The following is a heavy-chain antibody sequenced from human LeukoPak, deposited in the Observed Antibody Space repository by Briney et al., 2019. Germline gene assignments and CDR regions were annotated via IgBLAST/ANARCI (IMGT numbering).Heavy chain of an antibody. CDR2: INPNNGAT. CDR1: GYSFTGYY. J-gene: IGHJ6*03. V-gene: IGHV1-2*06. Sequence: ASVKVPCKASGYSFTGYYLHWVRQAPGQGLERMGRINPNNGATNYAQKFQGRVTMTRDTSISTAYMELSRLRSDDTALYYCAKASDYGDYVSVYYYMDVWGKGTTVTVSS. CDR3: AKASDYGDYVSVYYYMDV. D-gene: IGHD4-17*01.